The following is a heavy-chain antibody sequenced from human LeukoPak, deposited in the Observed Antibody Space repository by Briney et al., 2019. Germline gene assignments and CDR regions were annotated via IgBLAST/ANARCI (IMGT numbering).Heavy chain of an antibody. CDR2: IYYSGST. CDR1: GGSISSSSYY. CDR3: ASPPADYGDFSFSY. Sequence: SETLSLTCTVSGGSISSSSYYWGWIRQPPGKGLEWIGSIYYSGSTYYNPSLKSRVTISVDTSKNQFSLKLSSVTAADTAVYYCASPPADYGDFSFSYWGQGTLVTVSS. V-gene: IGHV4-39*01. J-gene: IGHJ4*02. D-gene: IGHD4-17*01.